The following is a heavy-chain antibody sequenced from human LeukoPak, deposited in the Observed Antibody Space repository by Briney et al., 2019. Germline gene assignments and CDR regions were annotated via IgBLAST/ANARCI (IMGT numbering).Heavy chain of an antibody. Sequence: TGGSLRLSCAASGFTFSRYGMHWVRQTPGKGLEWVAVISYDASNKYYADSVKGRFTIPRDNSKNTLYLQMNSLRAEDTAVYYCAKSHGYSYGFDYWGQGTLVTVSS. D-gene: IGHD5-18*01. V-gene: IGHV3-30*18. J-gene: IGHJ4*02. CDR3: AKSHGYSYGFDY. CDR1: GFTFSRYG. CDR2: ISYDASNK.